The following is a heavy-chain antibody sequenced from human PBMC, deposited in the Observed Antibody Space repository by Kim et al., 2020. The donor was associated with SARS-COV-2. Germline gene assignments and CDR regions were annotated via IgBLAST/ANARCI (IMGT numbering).Heavy chain of an antibody. CDR1: GYTFTSNT. D-gene: IGHD1-1*01. Sequence: ASVKVSCKASGYTFTSNTLHWVRQAPGQGLEWMGWINVANGNRKYLQKFQDRLIITRDTSATTAYMELRSLTTEDTAVYYCARDRTTRNGGYYSDYWGQGTLVTVSS. CDR2: INVANGNR. J-gene: IGHJ4*02. CDR3: ARDRTTRNGGYYSDY. V-gene: IGHV1-3*01.